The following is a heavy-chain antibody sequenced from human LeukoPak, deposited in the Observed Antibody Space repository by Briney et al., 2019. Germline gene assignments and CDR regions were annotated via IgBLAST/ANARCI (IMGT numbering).Heavy chain of an antibody. V-gene: IGHV3-30-3*01. CDR3: ARDQPNYGDYVGWFYY. CDR1: GFTFSSYA. J-gene: IGHJ4*02. Sequence: GGSLRLSCAASGFTFSSYAMHWVRQAPGKGLEWVAVISYDGSNKYYADSVKGRFTISRDNSKSTLYLQMNSLRAEDTAVYYCARDQPNYGDYVGWFYYWGQGTLVTVSS. CDR2: ISYDGSNK. D-gene: IGHD4-17*01.